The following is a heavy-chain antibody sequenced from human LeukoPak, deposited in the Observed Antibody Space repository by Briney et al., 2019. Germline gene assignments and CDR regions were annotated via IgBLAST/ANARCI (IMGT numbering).Heavy chain of an antibody. D-gene: IGHD6-13*01. CDR1: GGSFSGYY. Sequence: PSETLSLTRAVYGGSFSGYYWSWIRQPPGKGLEWIGEINHSGSTNYNPSLKSRVTISVDTSKNQFSLKLSSVTAADTAVYYCARLIPLSLRPGYSSSPRFDPWGQGTLVTVSS. CDR3: ARLIPLSLRPGYSSSPRFDP. V-gene: IGHV4-34*01. CDR2: INHSGST. J-gene: IGHJ5*02.